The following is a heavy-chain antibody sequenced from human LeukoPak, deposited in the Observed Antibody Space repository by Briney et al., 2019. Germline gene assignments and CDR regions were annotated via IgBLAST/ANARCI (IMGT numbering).Heavy chain of an antibody. CDR1: GYNFTNYW. D-gene: IGHD3-22*01. Sequence: GESLKISCKGSGYNFTNYWIGWVRQMPGKGLEWMGIIYPGDSDTTYSPSFQGQVTISADKSITTAYLQWSSLRASDTAMYYCARHRYYDSSGYYYKAFDIWGQGTMVTVSS. CDR2: IYPGDSDT. V-gene: IGHV5-51*01. CDR3: ARHRYYDSSGYYYKAFDI. J-gene: IGHJ3*02.